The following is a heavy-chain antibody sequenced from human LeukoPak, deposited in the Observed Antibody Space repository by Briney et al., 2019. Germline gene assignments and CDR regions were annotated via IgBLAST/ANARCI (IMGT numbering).Heavy chain of an antibody. V-gene: IGHV4-34*01. D-gene: IGHD3-16*01. CDR2: INHSGST. CDR3: ARGRARTTF. CDR1: GGSFSGYY. Sequence: PSETLSLTCAVYGGSFSGYYWSWIRQPPGKGLEWIGEINHSGSTNYNPSLKSRVTISVDTSKNQFFLKLSSVTAADTAVYYCARGRARTTFWGQGTLVTVSS. J-gene: IGHJ4*02.